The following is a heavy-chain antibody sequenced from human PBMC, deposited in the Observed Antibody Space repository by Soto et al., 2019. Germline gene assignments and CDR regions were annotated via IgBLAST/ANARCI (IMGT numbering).Heavy chain of an antibody. CDR3: ASGVVGATTLDY. Sequence: QVQLVESGGGLVKPGGSLRLSCAASGFTFSDYYMSWIRQAPGKGLEWVSYISSSSSYTNYADSVKGRFTISRDNAKNSLYLQMNSLRAEDTAVYYCASGVVGATTLDYWGQGTLVTVSS. CDR1: GFTFSDYY. J-gene: IGHJ4*02. CDR2: ISSSSSYT. D-gene: IGHD1-26*01. V-gene: IGHV3-11*06.